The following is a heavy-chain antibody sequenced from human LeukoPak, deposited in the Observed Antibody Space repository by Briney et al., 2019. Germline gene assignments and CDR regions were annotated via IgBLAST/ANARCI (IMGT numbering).Heavy chain of an antibody. CDR3: AGTYYYDSSGYSY. Sequence: PSETLSLTCTVAGGSISSYDWSWIRQPPGTGLEWIGYIDYSGSTKYNPSLKSRVTISVDTSKNQFSLKLSSVTAADTAVYYCAGTYYYDSSGYSYWGQGTLVTVSS. CDR1: GGSISSYD. J-gene: IGHJ4*02. CDR2: IDYSGST. D-gene: IGHD3-22*01. V-gene: IGHV4-59*01.